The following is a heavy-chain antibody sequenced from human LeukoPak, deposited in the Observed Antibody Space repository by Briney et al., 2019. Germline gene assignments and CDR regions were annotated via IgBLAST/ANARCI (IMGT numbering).Heavy chain of an antibody. CDR2: ISGSGGST. CDR3: AKDRDYVNYFDY. V-gene: IGHV3-23*01. J-gene: IGHJ4*02. CDR1: GFTFSSYA. Sequence: PGGSLRLSCAASGFTFSSYAMSWVRQAPGKGLEWVSAISGSGGSTYYADSVKGRFTISRDNSKNTLYLQMNSPRAEDTAVYYCAKDRDYVNYFDYWGQGTLVTVSS. D-gene: IGHD4-17*01.